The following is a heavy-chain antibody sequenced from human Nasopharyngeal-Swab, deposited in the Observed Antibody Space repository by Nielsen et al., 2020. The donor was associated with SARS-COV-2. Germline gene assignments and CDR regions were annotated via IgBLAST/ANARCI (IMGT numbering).Heavy chain of an antibody. J-gene: IGHJ1*01. D-gene: IGHD3-22*01. Sequence: GESLKISCAASGFTFSSYDMSWVRQAPGKGLEWVSAIVGSGGRRGSTYYADSVKGRFTISRDNSKTALFLQMNSLRADDTAVYYCAKDGLYYYDSSAHPAEYFQNWGQGTLVTVSS. CDR2: IVGSGGRRGST. CDR1: GFTFSSYD. CDR3: AKDGLYYYDSSAHPAEYFQN. V-gene: IGHV3-23*01.